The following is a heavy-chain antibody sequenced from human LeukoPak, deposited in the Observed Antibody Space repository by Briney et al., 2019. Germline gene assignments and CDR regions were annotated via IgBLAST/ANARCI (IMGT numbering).Heavy chain of an antibody. CDR3: ARLGGYYEPTGY. J-gene: IGHJ4*02. CDR2: IRYSGST. D-gene: IGHD3-22*01. Sequence: SDTLSLTCTVSVGSISSPTYYWAWIRRPPRKGLEWIGTIRYSGSTFYNPSLKSRVTISVDTSKNQFSLKLSSVTAADTAVYYCARLGGYYEPTGYWGQGTLVTVSS. V-gene: IGHV4-39*01. CDR1: VGSISSPTYY.